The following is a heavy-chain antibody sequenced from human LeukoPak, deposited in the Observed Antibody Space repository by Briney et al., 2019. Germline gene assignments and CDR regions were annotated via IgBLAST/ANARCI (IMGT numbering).Heavy chain of an antibody. CDR3: ARDMGGYSGYGLDY. Sequence: ASVKVSCKASGGTFSSYAISWVRQAPGQGLEWMGWINPNSGGTNYAQKFQGRVTMTRDTSISTAYMELSRLRSDDTAVYYCARDMGGYSGYGLDYWGQGTLVTVSS. J-gene: IGHJ4*02. D-gene: IGHD5-12*01. CDR2: INPNSGGT. CDR1: GGTFSSYA. V-gene: IGHV1-2*02.